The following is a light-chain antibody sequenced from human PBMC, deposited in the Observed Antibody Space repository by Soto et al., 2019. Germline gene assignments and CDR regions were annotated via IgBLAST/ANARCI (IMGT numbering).Light chain of an antibody. CDR2: GNS. CDR3: QSYDSSLSGPL. CDR1: SSNIGAGYD. Sequence: QSALTQPPSVSGAPGQRVTISCTGSSSNIGAGYDVHWYQQLPGTAPKLLIYGNSNRPSGVPDRFSGSKSGTSASLAITGLQAEDEADYYCQSYDSSLSGPLFGGGTKVTVL. J-gene: IGLJ2*01. V-gene: IGLV1-40*01.